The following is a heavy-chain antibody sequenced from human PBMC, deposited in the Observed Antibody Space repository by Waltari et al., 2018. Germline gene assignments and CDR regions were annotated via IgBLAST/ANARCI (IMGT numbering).Heavy chain of an antibody. D-gene: IGHD3-9*01. CDR3: VTGPRDKWVGRYSGEFFHH. CDR1: CVSLTDYY. CDR2: NNLGDIT. J-gene: IGHJ1*01. Sequence: QVQLQQWGAGLVRPSATLSLTCDVYCVSLTDYYWTLFRQSPGKGLEWIGENNLGDITYYNPSLENRVTILLDKSKNQFSLRLDSVTAADTAVYYCVTGPRDKWVGRYSGEFFHHWGPGTLVTVSS. V-gene: IGHV4-34*02.